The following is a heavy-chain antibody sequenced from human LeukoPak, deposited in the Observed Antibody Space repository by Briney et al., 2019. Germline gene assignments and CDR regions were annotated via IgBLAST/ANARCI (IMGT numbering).Heavy chain of an antibody. CDR1: GFTFSSYA. V-gene: IGHV3-23*01. J-gene: IGHJ3*02. CDR3: AKDGQPIVGATLDI. CDR2: ISGSGGST. Sequence: PGGSLRLSCAASGFTFSSYAMSWVRQAPGKGLEWVSAISGSGGSTYYADSVKGRFTISRDNSKNTLYLRMNSLRAEDTAVYYCAKDGQPIVGATLDIWGQGTMVTVSS. D-gene: IGHD1-26*01.